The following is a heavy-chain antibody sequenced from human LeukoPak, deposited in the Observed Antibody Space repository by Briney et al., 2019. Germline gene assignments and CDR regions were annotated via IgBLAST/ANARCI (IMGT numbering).Heavy chain of an antibody. CDR2: IIPIFGTT. CDR1: GGTFSSYA. V-gene: IGHV1-69*05. D-gene: IGHD4-11*01. J-gene: IGHJ4*02. Sequence: SVKVSCKASGGTFSSYAISWVRQAPGQGLEWMGWIIPIFGTTNYAQKIQGRVTITTDASTSPAYMELSSLRSADTAVYYRAREPASCDDYSDFDYWGQGTLVTVSS. CDR3: AREPASCDDYSDFDY.